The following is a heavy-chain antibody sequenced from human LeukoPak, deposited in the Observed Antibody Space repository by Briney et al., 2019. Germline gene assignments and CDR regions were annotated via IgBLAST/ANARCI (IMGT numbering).Heavy chain of an antibody. D-gene: IGHD3-10*01. V-gene: IGHV3-23*01. CDR1: GFNISDYA. J-gene: IGHJ4*02. Sequence: PGGSLRLSCAASGFNISDYAMTWVRPASGEGLEWVSTLSGTGATRYSADSVKGRFTISRDLTKNTLSLQMSSLRAGDTALYFCAKGRESWSGTFDYWGRGTLVTVSS. CDR3: AKGRESWSGTFDY. CDR2: LSGTGATR.